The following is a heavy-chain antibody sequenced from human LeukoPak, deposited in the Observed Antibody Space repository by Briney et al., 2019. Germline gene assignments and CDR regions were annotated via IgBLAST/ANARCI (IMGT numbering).Heavy chain of an antibody. D-gene: IGHD5-18*01. CDR1: GDSIDRGGYY. CDR3: ARLDTSLSPDFDL. Sequence: TLSLTCTVSGDSIDRGGYYWSWIRQHPGKGLEWIGYIYHTGSAYYNLSLRSRFIISLDASKDQISLKVRSVTAADTAVYYCARLDTSLSPDFDLWGQGALVTVSS. CDR2: IYHTGSA. J-gene: IGHJ4*02. V-gene: IGHV4-31*03.